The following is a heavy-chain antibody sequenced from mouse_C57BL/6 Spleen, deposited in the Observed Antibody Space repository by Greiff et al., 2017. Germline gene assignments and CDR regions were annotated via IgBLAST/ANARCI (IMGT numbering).Heavy chain of an antibody. V-gene: IGHV1-82*01. Sequence: QVQLKQSGPELVKPGASVKISCKASGYAFSSSWMNWVKQRPGKGLEWIGRIYPGDGDTNYNGKFKGKATLTADKSSSTAYMQLSSLTSEDSAVYFCARWERYGNYSPFDYWGQGTTLTVSS. D-gene: IGHD2-1*01. CDR3: ARWERYGNYSPFDY. CDR1: GYAFSSSW. CDR2: IYPGDGDT. J-gene: IGHJ2*01.